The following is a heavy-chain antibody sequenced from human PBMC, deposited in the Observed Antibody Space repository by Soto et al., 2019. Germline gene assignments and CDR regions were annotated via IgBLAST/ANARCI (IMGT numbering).Heavy chain of an antibody. CDR2: IYWDDDK. J-gene: IGHJ4*02. Sequence: QITLKESGPTVVKPTQTLTLTCSLSGFSLNTGGVGVGWIRQPPGKALEWLAVIYWDDDKSWNPSLRDRLTINRDASDDQVVLTVTNMYPVDTGTYYCARRRGGFGGGWTTPYFDYCGQGTLVTVSS. CDR3: ARRRGGFGGGWTTPYFDY. V-gene: IGHV2-5*02. D-gene: IGHD6-19*01. CDR1: GFSLNTGGVG.